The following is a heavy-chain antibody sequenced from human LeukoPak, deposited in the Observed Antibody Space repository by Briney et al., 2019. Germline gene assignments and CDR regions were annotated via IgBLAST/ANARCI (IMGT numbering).Heavy chain of an antibody. J-gene: IGHJ6*03. CDR1: GFTFDDYG. CDR2: IKRNGGST. Sequence: GGSLRLSCAASGFTFDDYGMSWVRQAPGKGMEWDSAIKRNGGSTVYADSVKGRFTISRHNAKNSLYRLMNRPLAEDTALSYCARVLGCTNGVCPYYYYYYMDVWGKGTTVTVSS. CDR3: ARVLGCTNGVCPYYYYYYMDV. D-gene: IGHD2-8*01. V-gene: IGHV3-20*04.